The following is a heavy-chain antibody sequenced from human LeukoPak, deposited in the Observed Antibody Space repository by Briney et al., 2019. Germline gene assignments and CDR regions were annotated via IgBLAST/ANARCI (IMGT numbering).Heavy chain of an antibody. D-gene: IGHD5-12*01. J-gene: IGHJ4*02. CDR2: IYYSGST. CDR1: GGSISSYY. Sequence: NPSETLSLTCTVSGGSISSYYWSWIRQPPGKGLEWIGYIYYSGSTNYNPSLKSRVTISVDTSKNQFSLKLSSVTAADTAVYYCARDSGYDSLLFDYWGQGTLVTVSS. V-gene: IGHV4-59*01. CDR3: ARDSGYDSLLFDY.